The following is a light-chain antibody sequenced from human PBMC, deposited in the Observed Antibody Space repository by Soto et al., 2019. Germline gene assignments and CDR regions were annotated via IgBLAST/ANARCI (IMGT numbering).Light chain of an antibody. V-gene: IGKV1-13*02. Sequence: AIHLTQSPSSLSASVGDRVTITCRASQDINSALAWYQQEPGKAPKLLIFDVSTLETGVPSRFSGSGSGADFTLTISSLQPEDFGTYYCQQVRSSLTFGGGTKVEIK. CDR2: DVS. CDR1: QDINSA. CDR3: QQVRSSLT. J-gene: IGKJ4*01.